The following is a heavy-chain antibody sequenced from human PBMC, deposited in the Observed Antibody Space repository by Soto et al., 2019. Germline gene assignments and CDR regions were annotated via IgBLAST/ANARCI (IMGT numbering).Heavy chain of an antibody. CDR2: IYYSGST. CDR1: GGSVSSGSYY. D-gene: IGHD6-19*01. Sequence: QVQLQESGPGLVKPSETLSLTCTVSGGSVSSGSYYWSWIRQPPGKGLEWIGYIYYSGSTNYNPSLTCRVTISVDTCKNQFSRQLRAVTAADTAVYYCARAGSGYGMDVWGQGTTVTVSS. V-gene: IGHV4-61*01. J-gene: IGHJ6*02. CDR3: ARAGSGYGMDV.